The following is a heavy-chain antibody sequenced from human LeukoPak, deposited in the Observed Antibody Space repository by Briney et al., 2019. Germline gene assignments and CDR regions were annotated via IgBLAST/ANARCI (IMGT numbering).Heavy chain of an antibody. D-gene: IGHD6-6*01. V-gene: IGHV3-7*01. J-gene: IGHJ4*02. CDR3: AREYSSSPAFDY. CDR1: GFTVSSYW. Sequence: GGSLRLSCAASGFTVSSYWMSWVRQAPGKGLEWVANIKQDGSEKYYVDSVKGRFTISRDNAKNSLYLQMNSLRAEDTAVYYCAREYSSSPAFDYWGQGTLVTVSS. CDR2: IKQDGSEK.